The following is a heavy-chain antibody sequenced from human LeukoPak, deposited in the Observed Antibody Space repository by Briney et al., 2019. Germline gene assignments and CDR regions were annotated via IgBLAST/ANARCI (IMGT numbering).Heavy chain of an antibody. CDR1: GYTFTSYG. D-gene: IGHD2-2*01. CDR3: ARGVVRWDIVVVPAAVDY. CDR2: ISAYNGNT. V-gene: IGHV1-18*01. Sequence: RASVKVSCKASGYTFTSYGISWVRQAPGQGLEWMGWISAYNGNTNYAQKLQGRVTMTTDTSTSTAYMELRSLRSDDTAVYYCARGVVRWDIVVVPAAVDYWGRGTLVTVSS. J-gene: IGHJ4*02.